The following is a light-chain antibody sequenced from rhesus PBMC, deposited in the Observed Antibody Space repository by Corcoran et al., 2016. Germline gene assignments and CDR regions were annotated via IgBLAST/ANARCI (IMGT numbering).Light chain of an antibody. CDR3: QQYNNWNS. V-gene: IGKV3S9*01. CDR2: GAS. J-gene: IGKJ2*01. Sequence: ETVLTQSPATLSLSPGERATLSCRASQRVSSYVAWYQQKPEQAPRLLIYGASSRATAIPDRFSGSGSGTDFTLIISSLEPEDVGVYYCQQYNNWNSFGQGTKVEIK. CDR1: QRVSSY.